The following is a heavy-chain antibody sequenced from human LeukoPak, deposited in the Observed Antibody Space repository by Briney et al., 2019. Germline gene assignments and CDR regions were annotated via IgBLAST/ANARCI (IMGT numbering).Heavy chain of an antibody. Sequence: GGSLRLSCAASGFTFSSYSTNWVRQAPGKGLEWVSSISSSSSYIYYADSVKGRFTISRDNAKNSLYLQMNSLRAEDTAVYYCARSYCSSTSCYNYYYYYGMDVWGQGTTVTVSS. J-gene: IGHJ6*02. CDR1: GFTFSSYS. CDR3: ARSYCSSTSCYNYYYYYGMDV. D-gene: IGHD2-2*02. CDR2: ISSSSSYI. V-gene: IGHV3-21*01.